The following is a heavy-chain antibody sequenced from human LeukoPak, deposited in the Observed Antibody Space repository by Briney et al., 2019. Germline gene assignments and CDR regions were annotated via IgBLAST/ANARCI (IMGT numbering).Heavy chain of an antibody. V-gene: IGHV4-4*07. D-gene: IGHD2-2*02. CDR3: ARVHNAGPGYCSGTSCYRLGGWFDT. J-gene: IGHJ5*02. CDR2: IYSNGGT. Sequence: PSETLSLTCSVSGDSISYYYWTWIRQPAGKGLEWIGRIYSNGGTNYNPSLNSRVTMSIDTAKDQCSLNLSSVTAADTVIYYCARVHNAGPGYCSGTSCYRLGGWFDTWGQGTLVTVSS. CDR1: GDSISYYY.